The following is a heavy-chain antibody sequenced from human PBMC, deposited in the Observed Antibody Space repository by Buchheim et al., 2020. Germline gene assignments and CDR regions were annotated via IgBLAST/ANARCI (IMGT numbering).Heavy chain of an antibody. CDR3: AGGSGWLIDS. Sequence: EVQLVDSGGGLVRPGGSLRLSCAASGFTFNRYWMNWVRQAPGKGLEWVANIKGDGSETKYVGSVKGRFTISRDNAKNSLYLQMNSLRDDDSAVYFCAGGSGWLIDSWGQGTL. CDR1: GFTFNRYW. V-gene: IGHV3-7*04. CDR2: IKGDGSET. J-gene: IGHJ4*02. D-gene: IGHD6-19*01.